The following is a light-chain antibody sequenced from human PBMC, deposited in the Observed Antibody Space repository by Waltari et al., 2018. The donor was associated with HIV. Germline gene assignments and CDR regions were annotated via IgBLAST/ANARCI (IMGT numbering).Light chain of an antibody. V-gene: IGLV2-23*02. CDR3: CSYAGSGTFVV. Sequence: QSALTQPASVSGSPGQSITLSCSGTLSDIGSFALVPWYKHFPGKAPKRILYDVNERPSGVSPRYSGSKSGNTASLVISGLQSEDEADYYCCSYAGSGTFVVFGGGTRLTV. CDR2: DVN. CDR1: LSDIGSFAL. J-gene: IGLJ3*02.